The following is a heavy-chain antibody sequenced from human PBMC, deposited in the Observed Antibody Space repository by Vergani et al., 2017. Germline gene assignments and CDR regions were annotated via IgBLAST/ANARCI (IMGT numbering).Heavy chain of an antibody. CDR2: IIPIFGTA. CDR1: GGTFSSYA. J-gene: IGHJ6*02. V-gene: IGHV1-69*12. Sequence: QVQLVQSGAEVKKPGSSVKVSCKASGGTFSSYAISWVRQAPGQGLEWMGGIIPIFGTANYAQQFQGRVTITADESTSTAYMELCSLRSEDTAVYYCARGNRYCSSTSCYVYYYGMDVWGQGTTVTVSS. CDR3: ARGNRYCSSTSCYVYYYGMDV. D-gene: IGHD2-2*01.